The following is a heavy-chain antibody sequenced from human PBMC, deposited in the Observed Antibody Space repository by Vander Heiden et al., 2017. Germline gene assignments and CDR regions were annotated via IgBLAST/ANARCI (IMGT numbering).Heavy chain of an antibody. CDR3: ARDQYCSSTSCYRPLYYYGMDV. CDR1: GFTFSSSA. D-gene: IGHD2-2*02. Sequence: QVQLVESGGGVVQPGRSLRLSCAASGFTFSSSAMHWVRQAPGKGLEWVAVISYDGSNKYYADSVKGRFTISRDNSKNTLYLQMNSLRAEDTAVYYCARDQYCSSTSCYRPLYYYGMDVWGQGTTVTVSS. CDR2: ISYDGSNK. J-gene: IGHJ6*02. V-gene: IGHV3-30-3*01.